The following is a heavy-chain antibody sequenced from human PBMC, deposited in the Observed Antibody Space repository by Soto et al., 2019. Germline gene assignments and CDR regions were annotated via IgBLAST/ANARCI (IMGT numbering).Heavy chain of an antibody. J-gene: IGHJ3*02. CDR1: GFTFTTYT. D-gene: IGHD3-10*01. Sequence: GGSLRLSCAASGFTFTTYTMNWVRQAPGKGLEWVSSISAGGRSIYYADSLKGRSTVSRDNAKNSLYLQMNSLRAVDSAVHYPPRSTPGNPFDIWGQGTMVTVSS. V-gene: IGHV3-21*01. CDR3: PRSTPGNPFDI. CDR2: ISAGGRSI.